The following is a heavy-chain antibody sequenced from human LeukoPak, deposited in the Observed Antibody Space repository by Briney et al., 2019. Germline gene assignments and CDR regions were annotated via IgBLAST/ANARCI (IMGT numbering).Heavy chain of an antibody. CDR2: IIPIFGTA. D-gene: IGHD6-6*01. CDR3: AGYIAANYYYYYGMDV. J-gene: IGHJ6*02. V-gene: IGHV1-69*13. CDR1: GGTFISYA. Sequence: ASVKVSCKASGGTFISYAISWVRQAPGQGLEWMGGIIPIFGTANYAQKFQGRVTITADESTSTAYMELSSLRSEDTAVYYCAGYIAANYYYYYGMDVWGQGTTVTVSS.